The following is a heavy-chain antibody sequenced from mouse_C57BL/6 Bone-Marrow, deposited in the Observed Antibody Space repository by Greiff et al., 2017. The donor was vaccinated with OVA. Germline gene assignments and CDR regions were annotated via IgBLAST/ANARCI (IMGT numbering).Heavy chain of an antibody. CDR1: GFTFSSYA. J-gene: IGHJ4*01. CDR3: AREGLGQGMDY. Sequence: EVKLMESGGGLVKPGGSLKLSCAASGFTFSSYAMSWVRQTPEKRLEWVATISDGGSYTYYPDNVKGRFTISRDKSKNNLYLQMSHLKSEDTAMYYCAREGLGQGMDYWGQGTSVTVSS. V-gene: IGHV5-4*01. CDR2: ISDGGSYT. D-gene: IGHD3-3*01.